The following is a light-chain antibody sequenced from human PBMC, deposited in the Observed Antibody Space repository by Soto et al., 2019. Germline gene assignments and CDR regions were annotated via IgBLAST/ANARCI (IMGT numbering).Light chain of an antibody. J-gene: IGLJ1*01. CDR1: SSNIGDNP. Sequence: QSVLTQPPSASGTPGQRITISCSGSSSNIGDNPVNWYQQLPGAAPKLLIYINDQRPSGVPDRFSGSKSGTSASLAISGLQPEDEADYYCAAWDDSLTALFGTGTKGTVL. CDR3: AAWDDSLTAL. V-gene: IGLV1-44*01. CDR2: IND.